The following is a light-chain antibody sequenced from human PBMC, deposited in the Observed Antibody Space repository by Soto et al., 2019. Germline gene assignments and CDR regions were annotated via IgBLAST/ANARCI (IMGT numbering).Light chain of an antibody. J-gene: IGKJ1*01. CDR1: QTISSW. Sequence: DIELTQSPYTLSGSVGERVTLTCRASQTISSWLVWYQQKPGKAPKLLIYKASTLKSGVPSRFSGSGSGTEFTLTISSLQPDDFATYYCQHYNSYSEAFGQGT. V-gene: IGKV1-5*03. CDR3: QHYNSYSEA. CDR2: KAS.